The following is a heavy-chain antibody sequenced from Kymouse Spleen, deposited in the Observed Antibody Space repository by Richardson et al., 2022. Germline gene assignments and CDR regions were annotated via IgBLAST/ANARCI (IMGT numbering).Heavy chain of an antibody. CDR2: IKQDGSEK. V-gene: IGHV3-7*01. CDR1: GFTFSSYW. Sequence: EVQLVESGGGLVQPGGSLRLSCAASGFTFSSYWMSWVRQAPGKGLEWVANIKQDGSEKYYVDSVKGRFTISRDNAKNSLYLQMNSLRAEDTAVYYCARDGYSSSSFASFDYWGQGTLVTVSS. D-gene: IGHD6-6*01. J-gene: IGHJ4*02. CDR3: ARDGYSSSSFASFDY.